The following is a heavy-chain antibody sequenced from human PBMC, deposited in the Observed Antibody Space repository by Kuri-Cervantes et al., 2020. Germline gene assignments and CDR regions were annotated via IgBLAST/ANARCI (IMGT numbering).Heavy chain of an antibody. D-gene: IGHD4/OR15-4a*01. Sequence: LSLTCAASGFTFTDYDMHWVRRSTGKGLEWVSGIGTLHDTFYPDSVKGRFTISREDAKNSLYLQMNYLRVGDTAVYYCTRGRTMGTGAGPDDDFDVWGQGTMVTVSS. CDR3: TRGRTMGTGAGPDDDFDV. J-gene: IGHJ3*01. CDR2: IGTLHDT. CDR1: GFTFTDYD. V-gene: IGHV3-13*01.